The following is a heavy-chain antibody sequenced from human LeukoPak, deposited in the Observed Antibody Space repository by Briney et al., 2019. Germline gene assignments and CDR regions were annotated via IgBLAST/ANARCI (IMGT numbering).Heavy chain of an antibody. V-gene: IGHV4-59*01. Sequence: PSETLSLTCTVSGGSLSTYYWSWIRQPPGKGLEWIEYVFFSGGTKYNPSLKSRLTMSADTSRNQFSMNLSSVNAADTAVYFCARELRSGVPFGYWGQGKLVIVSP. CDR3: ARELRSGVPFGY. CDR2: VFFSGGT. J-gene: IGHJ4*02. CDR1: GGSLSTYY. D-gene: IGHD2-2*03.